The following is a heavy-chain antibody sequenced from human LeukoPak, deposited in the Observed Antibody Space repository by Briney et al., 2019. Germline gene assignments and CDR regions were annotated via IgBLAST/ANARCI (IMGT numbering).Heavy chain of an antibody. CDR3: ARVFDSYYYDSGRFDY. J-gene: IGHJ4*02. V-gene: IGHV3-74*01. D-gene: IGHD3-22*01. CDR1: GFTFSSHW. Sequence: GGSLRLSCAASGFTFSSHWMHWVRQAPGKGLVWVSRINSDGSSISYADSVKGRFTISRDNAKNTLNLQMNSLRGEDTAVYYCARVFDSYYYDSGRFDYWGLGTLVTVSS. CDR2: INSDGSSI.